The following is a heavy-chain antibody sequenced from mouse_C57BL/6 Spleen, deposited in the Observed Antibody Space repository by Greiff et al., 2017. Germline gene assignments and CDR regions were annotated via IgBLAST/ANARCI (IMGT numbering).Heavy chain of an antibody. CDR1: GFTFNTYA. CDR3: VRGPYSNYEGYAMDY. V-gene: IGHV10-3*01. Sequence: EVKVVESGGGLVQPKGSLKLSCAASGFTFNTYAMHWVRQAPGKGLAWVARIRSKSSNYATYYADSVKDRFTISRDDSQSMLYLQMNNLKTEDTAMYYGVRGPYSNYEGYAMDYWGQGTSVTVSS. D-gene: IGHD2-5*01. J-gene: IGHJ4*01. CDR2: IRSKSSNYAT.